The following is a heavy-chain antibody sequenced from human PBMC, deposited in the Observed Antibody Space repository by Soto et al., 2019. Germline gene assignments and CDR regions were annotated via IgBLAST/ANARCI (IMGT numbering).Heavy chain of an antibody. J-gene: IGHJ4*02. D-gene: IGHD5-12*01. CDR1: GFTFSRHW. Sequence: EVQLVESGGGLVQPGGSLRLSCADSGFTFSRHWMHWVRQAPGKGLEWVSRVNGDGYTTTYTDSVKGRFTISRDNAKNTVYRQMNDLRVEDTAVYYFARGRLTVATILGYWGQGILVTVSS. CDR2: VNGDGYTT. V-gene: IGHV3-74*01. CDR3: ARGRLTVATILGY.